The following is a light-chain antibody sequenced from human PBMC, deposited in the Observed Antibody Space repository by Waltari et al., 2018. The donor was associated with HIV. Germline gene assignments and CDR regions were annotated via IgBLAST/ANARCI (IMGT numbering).Light chain of an antibody. CDR1: QSISSY. CDR2: DAS. CDR3: QQRSNWWT. V-gene: IGKV3-11*01. J-gene: IGKJ1*01. Sequence: EIVLTQSPATLSLSPGERATLSCRASQSISSYLAWYQHKPGQAPRLLIYDASIRATGIPGRFSGSGSGTDFTLTISSLEPEDFAVYYCQQRSNWWTFGPGTKVDIK.